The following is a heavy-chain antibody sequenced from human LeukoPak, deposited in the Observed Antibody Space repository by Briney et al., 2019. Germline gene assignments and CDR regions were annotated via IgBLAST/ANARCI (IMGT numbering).Heavy chain of an antibody. V-gene: IGHV1-69*04. CDR3: ARGGGYCSGGSCESTKHY. Sequence: GASVKVSCKASGGTFSSYAISWVRQAPGQVLVWMGRIIPILGIANYAQKFQGRVTITADKSTSTAYMELSSLRSEDTAVYYCARGGGYCSGGSCESTKHYWGQGTLVTVSS. CDR2: IIPILGIA. D-gene: IGHD2-15*01. J-gene: IGHJ4*02. CDR1: GGTFSSYA.